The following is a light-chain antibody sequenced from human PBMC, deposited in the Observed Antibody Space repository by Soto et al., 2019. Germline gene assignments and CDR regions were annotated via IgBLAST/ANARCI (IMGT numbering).Light chain of an antibody. V-gene: IGKV3-20*01. CDR2: GAS. CDR1: QSVSSS. J-gene: IGKJ1*01. Sequence: EIVLTQSPGTLSLSPGERATLSCRASQSVSSSLAWYQQKPGQAPRLLIHGASSRATGIPDRFSGSGSGTDFTLTISRLEPEYFAVYSCQQYVTAPWTFGQGTKVEIK. CDR3: QQYVTAPWT.